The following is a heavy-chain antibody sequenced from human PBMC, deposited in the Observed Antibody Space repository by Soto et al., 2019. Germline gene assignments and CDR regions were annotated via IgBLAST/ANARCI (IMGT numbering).Heavy chain of an antibody. CDR3: ARDGDSYGERGDY. D-gene: IGHD5-18*01. CDR1: GGTFSSYA. J-gene: IGHJ4*02. Sequence: QVQLVQSGAEVKKPGSSVKVSCTASGGTFSSYAISWVRQAPGQGLEWMGGIIPIFGTANYAQKFQGRVTITADESTSTAYMELSSLRSEDTAVYYSARDGDSYGERGDYWGQGTLVTVSS. V-gene: IGHV1-69*01. CDR2: IIPIFGTA.